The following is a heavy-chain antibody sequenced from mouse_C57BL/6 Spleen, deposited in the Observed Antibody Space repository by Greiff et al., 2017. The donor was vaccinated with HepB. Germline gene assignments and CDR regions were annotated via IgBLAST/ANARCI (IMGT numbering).Heavy chain of an antibody. CDR1: GYTFTSYW. Sequence: QVQLQQPGAELVRPGSSVKLSCKASGYTFTSYWMHWVKQRPIQGLEWIGNIDPSDSETHYNQKFKDKATLTVDKSSSTAYMQLSSLTSEDSAVYYCARDREGGFFDVWGTGTTVTVSS. V-gene: IGHV1-52*01. CDR3: ARDREGGFFDV. J-gene: IGHJ1*03. CDR2: IDPSDSET.